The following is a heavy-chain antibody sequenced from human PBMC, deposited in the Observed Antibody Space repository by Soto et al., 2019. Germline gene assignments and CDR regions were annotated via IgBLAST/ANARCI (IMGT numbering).Heavy chain of an antibody. V-gene: IGHV1-46*01. Sequence: GASVKVSCKASGYTFTSYYMHWVRQAPGQGLEWMGIINPSGGSTSYAQKFQGRVTMTRDTSTSTVYMELSSLRSEDTAVYYCAIFGVVIGWFDPWGQGTLVTVSS. CDR3: AIFGVVIGWFDP. D-gene: IGHD3-3*01. CDR2: INPSGGST. J-gene: IGHJ5*02. CDR1: GYTFTSYY.